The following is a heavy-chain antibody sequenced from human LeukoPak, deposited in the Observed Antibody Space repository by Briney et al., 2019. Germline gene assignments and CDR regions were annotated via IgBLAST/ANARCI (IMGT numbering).Heavy chain of an antibody. V-gene: IGHV4-39*01. CDR2: IYYSGST. CDR3: ASHSSYVSPFRS. D-gene: IGHD3-10*02. CDR1: GGSISNSSYY. J-gene: IGHJ5*02. Sequence: SETLSLTCTVSGGSISNSSYYWGWLRQPPGKGLEWIGSIYYSGSTYYNPSLKCRVTISVETSKNQFSLKLSSVTAADTAVYYCASHSSYVSPFRSWGRGPLVTVSP.